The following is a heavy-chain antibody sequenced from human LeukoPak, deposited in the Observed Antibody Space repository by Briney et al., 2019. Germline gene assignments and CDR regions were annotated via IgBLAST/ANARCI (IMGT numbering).Heavy chain of an antibody. V-gene: IGHV4-59*12. CDR2: IYYSGST. J-gene: IGHJ4*02. CDR3: ARELTNYFDY. Sequence: SETLSLTCTVSGGSISSYYWSWIRQPPGKGLEWIGYIYYSGSTNYNPSLKSRVTISVDTSKNQFSLKLSSVTAADTAVYYCARELTNYFDYWGQGTLVTVSS. CDR1: GGSISSYY. D-gene: IGHD3-9*01.